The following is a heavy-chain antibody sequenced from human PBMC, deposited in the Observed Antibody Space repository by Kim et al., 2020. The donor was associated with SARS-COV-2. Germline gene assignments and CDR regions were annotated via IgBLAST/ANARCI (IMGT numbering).Heavy chain of an antibody. CDR2: ISWNSGSI. D-gene: IGHD2-21*02. J-gene: IGHJ6*03. V-gene: IGHV3-9*01. CDR3: AKDGEGDGTTYYYYYMDV. CDR1: GFTFDDYA. Sequence: GGSLRLSCAASGFTFDDYAMHWVRQAPGKGLEWVSGISWNSGSIGYADSVKGRFTISRDNAKNSLYLQMNSLRAEDTALYYCAKDGEGDGTTYYYYYMDVWGKGTTVTVSS.